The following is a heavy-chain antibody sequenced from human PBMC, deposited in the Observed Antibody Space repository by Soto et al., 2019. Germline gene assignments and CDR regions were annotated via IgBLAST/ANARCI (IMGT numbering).Heavy chain of an antibody. D-gene: IGHD6-13*01. CDR1: GYTFTGHY. CDR3: ARGDGGEGAAAGMSYYYYGMDV. V-gene: IGHV1-2*04. Sequence: GASVKVSCKASGYTFTGHYMHWVRQAPGQGLEWMGWINPNSGGTNYAQKFQGWVTMTRDTSISTAYMELSRLRSDDTAVYYCARGDGGEGAAAGMSYYYYGMDVWGQGTTVTVSS. CDR2: INPNSGGT. J-gene: IGHJ6*02.